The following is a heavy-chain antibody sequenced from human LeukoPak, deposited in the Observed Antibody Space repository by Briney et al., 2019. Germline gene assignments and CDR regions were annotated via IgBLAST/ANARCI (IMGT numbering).Heavy chain of an antibody. CDR3: ARRDCSSTSCIFDP. CDR2: IIPIFGRA. D-gene: IGHD2-2*01. Sequence: RXAPGXXLEWMGGIIPIFGRANYAQTFQGSVTITTDKSTSTPYMDLSSLRSEDTAVYYCARRDCSSTSCIFDPWGQGTLVTVSS. V-gene: IGHV1-69*05. J-gene: IGHJ5*02.